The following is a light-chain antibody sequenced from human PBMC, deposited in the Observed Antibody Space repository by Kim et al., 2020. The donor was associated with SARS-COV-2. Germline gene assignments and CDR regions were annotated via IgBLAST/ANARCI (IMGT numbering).Light chain of an antibody. CDR3: CSHGGSNNFYV. CDR2: EVT. CDR1: SSDVGAYNY. V-gene: IGLV2-8*01. J-gene: IGLJ1*01. Sequence: QSALAQPPSASGSPGQSVTISCTGTSSDVGAYNYVTWYQQHPGKAPKLMIFEVTKRPSVVPDRFSGSKSGNTASLTISGLQAEDEADYYCCSHGGSNNFYVFGSGTKVTVL.